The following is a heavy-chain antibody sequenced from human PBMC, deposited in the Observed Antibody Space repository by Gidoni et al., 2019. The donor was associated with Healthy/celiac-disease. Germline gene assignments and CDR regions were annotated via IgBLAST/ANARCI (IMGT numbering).Heavy chain of an antibody. CDR2: IYYSGST. J-gene: IGHJ4*02. D-gene: IGHD3-10*01. CDR3: ARERSLWFGELLEYYFDY. V-gene: IGHV4-31*03. Sequence: QVQLQESGPGLVKPSQTLSLTCTVSGGSISSGGYYWSWIRQHPGKGLEGIGYIYYSGSTYYNPSLKSRVTISVDTSKNQFSLKLSSVTAADTAVYYCARERSLWFGELLEYYFDYWGQGTLVTVSS. CDR1: GGSISSGGYY.